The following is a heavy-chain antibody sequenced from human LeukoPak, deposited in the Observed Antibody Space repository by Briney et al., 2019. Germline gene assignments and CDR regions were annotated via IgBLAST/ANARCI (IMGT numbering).Heavy chain of an antibody. CDR2: IYYSGST. J-gene: IGHJ3*02. CDR3: ARYCSSTSCSHFDAFDI. V-gene: IGHV4-59*01. CDR1: GGSISSYY. Sequence: PSETLSLTCTVSGGSISSYYRSWIRQPPGKGLEWIGYIYYSGSTNYNPSLKSRVTISVDTSKNQFSLKLSSVTAADTAVYYCARYCSSTSCSHFDAFDIWGQGTMVTVSS. D-gene: IGHD2-2*01.